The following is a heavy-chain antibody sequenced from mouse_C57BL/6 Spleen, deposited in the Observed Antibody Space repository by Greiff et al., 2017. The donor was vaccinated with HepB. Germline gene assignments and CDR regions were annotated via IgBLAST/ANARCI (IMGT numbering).Heavy chain of an antibody. D-gene: IGHD2-5*01. V-gene: IGHV5-15*01. Sequence: EVQGVESGGGLVQPGGSLKLSCAASGFTFSDYGMAWVRQAPRKGPEWVAFISNLAYSIYYADTVTGRFTISRENAKNTLYLEMSSLRSEDTAMYYCARHYSNLYYAMDYWGQGTSVTVAA. J-gene: IGHJ4*01. CDR2: ISNLAYSI. CDR3: ARHYSNLYYAMDY. CDR1: GFTFSDYG.